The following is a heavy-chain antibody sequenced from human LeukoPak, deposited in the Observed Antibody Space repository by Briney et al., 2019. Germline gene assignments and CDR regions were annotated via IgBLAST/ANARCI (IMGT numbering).Heavy chain of an antibody. CDR3: ARDTYYYDSSGYYYFDY. Sequence: SETLSLTCTVSGGSISSSSYYWGWIRQPPGKGLEWIGSIYYSGSTYYNPSLKSRVTISVDTSKNQFSLKLSSVTAADTAVYSCARDTYYYDSSGYYYFDYWGQGTLVTVSS. V-gene: IGHV4-39*07. CDR2: IYYSGST. D-gene: IGHD3-22*01. J-gene: IGHJ4*02. CDR1: GGSISSSSYY.